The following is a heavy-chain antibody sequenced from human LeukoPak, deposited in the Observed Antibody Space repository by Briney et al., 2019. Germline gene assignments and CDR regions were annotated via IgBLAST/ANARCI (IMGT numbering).Heavy chain of an antibody. D-gene: IGHD6-6*01. Sequence: GGSLRLSCAASGVTFSSSWMSWVRQAPGKGLEWVANIKQDGSRKLYVDSVQGRFTISRDNAKNSLYLQMNSLRAEDTAVYYCARVEREQLVFYYYYYMDVWGKGTTVTVSS. CDR1: GVTFSSSW. V-gene: IGHV3-7*01. CDR2: IKQDGSRK. CDR3: ARVEREQLVFYYYYYMDV. J-gene: IGHJ6*03.